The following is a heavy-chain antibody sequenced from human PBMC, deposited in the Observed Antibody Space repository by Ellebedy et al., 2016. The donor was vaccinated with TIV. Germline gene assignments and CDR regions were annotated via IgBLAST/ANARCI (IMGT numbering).Heavy chain of an antibody. Sequence: GESLKISCAASGFTFSTSAMHWVRQAPGKGLEWVAVISYDGSNKYYQESVKGRFTISRDNSKNTLSLQMNSLRAEDTTVYYCARDPYNWNGPFDYWGQGTLVTVSS. CDR2: ISYDGSNK. V-gene: IGHV3-30*04. CDR3: ARDPYNWNGPFDY. CDR1: GFTFSTSA. D-gene: IGHD1-20*01. J-gene: IGHJ4*02.